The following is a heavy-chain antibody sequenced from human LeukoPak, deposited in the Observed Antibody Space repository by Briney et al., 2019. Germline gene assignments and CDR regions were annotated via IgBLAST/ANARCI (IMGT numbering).Heavy chain of an antibody. V-gene: IGHV4-4*02. CDR1: GFTFNNAW. Sequence: PGGSLRLSCAASGFTFNNAWMNWVRQPPGKGLEWIGEMYLSGTTHSNPSVKSRVTISIDKSKNQFFLNLSSVTAADTAVYYCAGLVGRYSSGLYYYYFDYWGQGTLVTVSS. D-gene: IGHD3-22*01. J-gene: IGHJ4*02. CDR3: AGLVGRYSSGLYYYYFDY. CDR2: MYLSGTT.